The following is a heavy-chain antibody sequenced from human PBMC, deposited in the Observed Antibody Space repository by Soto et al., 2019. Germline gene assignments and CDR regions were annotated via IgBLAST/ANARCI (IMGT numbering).Heavy chain of an antibody. D-gene: IGHD6-13*01. CDR1: GESIISGDYY. Sequence: SDTLSLTCTVSGESIISGDYYWIWMREPPGKGLEWIGYIYYSGSTYYNPSLKSRVTISVDTSKNQFSLKLSSVTAADTAVYYCAMRKYSSSWYYFDYWGQGTLVTVSS. J-gene: IGHJ4*02. V-gene: IGHV4-30-4*02. CDR2: IYYSGST. CDR3: AMRKYSSSWYYFDY.